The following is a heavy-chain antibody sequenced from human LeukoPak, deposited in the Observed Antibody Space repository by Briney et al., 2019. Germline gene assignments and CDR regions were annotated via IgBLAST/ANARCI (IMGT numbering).Heavy chain of an antibody. CDR3: ARSSRGVIIGPFDY. Sequence: PGGSLRLSCAASGFTFSSYWMSWVRQAPGKGLEWGANIKQDVSEKYYVDSVKGRFTISRDNAKNSLYLQMNSLRAEDTAVYYCARSSRGVIIGPFDYWGQGTLVTVSS. J-gene: IGHJ4*02. CDR2: IKQDVSEK. V-gene: IGHV3-7*01. D-gene: IGHD3-10*01. CDR1: GFTFSSYW.